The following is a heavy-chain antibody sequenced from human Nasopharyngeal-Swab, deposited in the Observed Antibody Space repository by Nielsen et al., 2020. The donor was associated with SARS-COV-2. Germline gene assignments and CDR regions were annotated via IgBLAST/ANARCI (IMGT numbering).Heavy chain of an antibody. Sequence: WVRQAPGQGLEWMGWMNPKSGVTSYAQKFQGRVTMTWDTSTSTAYMELSRLRSDDTAVYYCARDATGDEYLDYWGQGTLVTVSS. CDR3: ARDATGDEYLDY. D-gene: IGHD7-27*01. CDR2: MNPKSGVT. J-gene: IGHJ4*02. V-gene: IGHV1-2*02.